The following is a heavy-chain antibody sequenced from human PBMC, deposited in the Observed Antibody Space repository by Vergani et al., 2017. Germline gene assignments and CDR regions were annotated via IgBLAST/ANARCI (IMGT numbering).Heavy chain of an antibody. D-gene: IGHD2-15*01. CDR1: GFTFSSYW. J-gene: IGHJ6*02. CDR2: INSDGSST. Sequence: EVQLVESGGGLVKPGGSLRLSCAASGFTFSSYWMHWVRQAPGKGLVWVSRINSDGSSTSYADSVKGRFTISRDNAKNTLYLQMNSLRAEDTAVYYCASGTRDCGGGSCWPSPLYYYYGMDVWGQGTTVTVSS. V-gene: IGHV3-74*02. CDR3: ASGTRDCGGGSCWPSPLYYYYGMDV.